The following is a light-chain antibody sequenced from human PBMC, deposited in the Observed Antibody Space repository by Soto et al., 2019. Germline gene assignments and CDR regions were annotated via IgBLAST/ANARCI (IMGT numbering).Light chain of an antibody. J-gene: IGLJ2*01. CDR1: SSDVGGYNY. CDR2: EVS. CDR3: SSYAGSNNLV. V-gene: IGLV2-8*01. Sequence: QSALTQPPSASGSPGQSVTISCTGTSSDVGGYNYVSWYQQHPGKAPKLMIYEVSKRPSGVPDRFSGSKSGNTASLTVSGLQAEDVADYYCSSYAGSNNLVFGGGTKLTVL.